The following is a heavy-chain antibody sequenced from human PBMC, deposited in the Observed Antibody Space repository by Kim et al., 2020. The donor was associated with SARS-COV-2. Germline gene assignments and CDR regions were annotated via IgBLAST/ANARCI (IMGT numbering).Heavy chain of an antibody. D-gene: IGHD2-2*01. CDR2: IIPILGIA. CDR1: GGTFSSYA. Sequence: VKVSCKASGGTFSSYAISWVRQAPGQGLEWMGRIIPILGIANYAQKFQGRVTITADKSTSTAYMELSSLRSEDTAVYYCARASCSSTSCALGYWGQGTLVTVSS. CDR3: ARASCSSTSCALGY. V-gene: IGHV1-69*04. J-gene: IGHJ4*02.